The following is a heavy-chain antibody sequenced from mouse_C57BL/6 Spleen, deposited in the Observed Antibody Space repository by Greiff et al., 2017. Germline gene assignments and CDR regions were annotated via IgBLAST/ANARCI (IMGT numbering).Heavy chain of an antibody. CDR2: INPNNGGT. J-gene: IGHJ4*01. Sequence: VQLQQSGPELVKPGASVKISCKASGYTFTDYYMNWVKQSHGKSLEWIGDINPNNGGTSYNQKFKGKATLTVDKSSSTAYMELRSLTSEDSAVYYCARIYYGYDDAMDYWGQGTSVTVSS. CDR3: ARIYYGYDDAMDY. CDR1: GYTFTDYY. V-gene: IGHV1-26*01. D-gene: IGHD2-2*01.